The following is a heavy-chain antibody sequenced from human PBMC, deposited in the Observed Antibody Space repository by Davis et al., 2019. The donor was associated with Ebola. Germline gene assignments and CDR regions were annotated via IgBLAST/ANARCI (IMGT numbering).Heavy chain of an antibody. J-gene: IGHJ6*02. CDR3: ARRLNQRPYYYGMDV. CDR2: IRSKANSYAT. V-gene: IGHV3-73*01. D-gene: IGHD1-14*01. CDR1: GFTFSGSA. Sequence: GESLKISCAASGFTFSGSAMHWVRQASGKGLEWVGRIRSKANSYATAYAASVKGRFTISRDDSKNTAYLQMNSLKTEDTAVYYCARRLNQRPYYYGMDVWGQGTTVTVSS.